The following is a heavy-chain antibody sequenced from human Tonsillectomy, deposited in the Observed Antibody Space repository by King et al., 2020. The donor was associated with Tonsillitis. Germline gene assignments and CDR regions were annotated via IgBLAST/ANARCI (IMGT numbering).Heavy chain of an antibody. CDR1: GFSFSSYA. V-gene: IGHV3-23*04. D-gene: IGHD2-2*01. Sequence: VQLVESGGGLAQPGGSLRLSCAASGFSFSSYAMSWVRQAPGKGLEWVSGISTSGSSTYHADPVKGRFTVSRDNSNNMLYLQMNSLRAEDTAIYYCAKVVQVYHLLYYFDSWGLGTLVTVSS. CDR3: AKVVQVYHLLYYFDS. CDR2: ISTSGSST. J-gene: IGHJ4*02.